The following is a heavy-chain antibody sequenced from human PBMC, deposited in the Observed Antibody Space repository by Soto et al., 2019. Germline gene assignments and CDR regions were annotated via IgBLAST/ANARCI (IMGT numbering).Heavy chain of an antibody. J-gene: IGHJ4*02. V-gene: IGHV3-53*01. CDR3: ATRMTTAPY. CDR1: LFIVSDNY. D-gene: IGHD4-17*01. Sequence: GGSLRLSCAASLFIVSDNYMSWVRQAHGKGLEWVSLIYSGGGTDYAESVKGRFTISRDNSKNTLYLQMNSLKAEDTGIYYCATRMTTAPYWGQGTVVTVSS. CDR2: IYSGGGT.